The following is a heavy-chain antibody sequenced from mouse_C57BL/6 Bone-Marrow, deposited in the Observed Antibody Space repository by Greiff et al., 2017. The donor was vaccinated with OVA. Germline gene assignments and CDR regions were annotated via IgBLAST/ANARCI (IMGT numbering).Heavy chain of an antibody. CDR2: SRNKANDYTT. CDR1: GFTFSDFY. V-gene: IGHV7-1*01. D-gene: IGHD1-1*01. CDR3: ARGTVVPFAY. J-gene: IGHJ3*01. Sequence: EVNLVESGGGLVQSGRSLRLSCATSGFTFSDFYMEWVRQAPGKGLEWIAASRNKANDYTTEYSASVKGRFIVSRDTSQSILYLQMNALRAEDTAIYYCARGTVVPFAYWGQGTLVTVSA.